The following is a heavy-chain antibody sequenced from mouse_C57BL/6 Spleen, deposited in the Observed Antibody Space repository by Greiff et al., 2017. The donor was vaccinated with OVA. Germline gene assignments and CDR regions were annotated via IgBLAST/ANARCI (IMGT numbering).Heavy chain of an antibody. Sequence: VQLQQSGPELVKPGASVKISCKASGYSFTGYYMNWVKQSPEKSLEWIGEINPSTGGTTYNQKFKAKATLTVDKSSSTAYMQLKSLTSEDSAVYYCAREGYFDDWGQGTTLTVSS. J-gene: IGHJ2*01. CDR2: INPSTGGT. CDR3: AREGYFDD. V-gene: IGHV1-42*01. CDR1: GYSFTGYY.